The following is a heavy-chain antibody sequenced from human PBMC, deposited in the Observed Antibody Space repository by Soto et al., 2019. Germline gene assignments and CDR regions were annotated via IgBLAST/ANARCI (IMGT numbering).Heavy chain of an antibody. Sequence: SETMSVTCAVDGGSFSCYYWSWIRQPPGKGLEWIGEINHSGSTNYNPSLKSRVTISVDTSKNQFSLKLSSVTAADTAVYYCARGARITMVRGVQTIFDYWGQGTLVTVSS. V-gene: IGHV4-34*01. CDR2: INHSGST. CDR1: GGSFSCYY. D-gene: IGHD3-10*01. CDR3: ARGARITMVRGVQTIFDY. J-gene: IGHJ4*02.